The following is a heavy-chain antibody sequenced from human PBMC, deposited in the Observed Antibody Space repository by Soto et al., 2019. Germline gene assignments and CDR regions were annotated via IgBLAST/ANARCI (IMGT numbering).Heavy chain of an antibody. J-gene: IGHJ5*02. V-gene: IGHV4-34*01. D-gene: IGHD2-2*02. CDR1: GGSFSGYY. Sequence: SETLSLTCAVYGGSFSGYYWSWIRQPPGKGLEWIGEINHSGSTNYNPSLKSRVTISVETSKNQFSLKLSSVTAADTAVYYCARAREDIVVVPAAIGILNWFDPWGQGTLVTVSS. CDR2: INHSGST. CDR3: ARAREDIVVVPAAIGILNWFDP.